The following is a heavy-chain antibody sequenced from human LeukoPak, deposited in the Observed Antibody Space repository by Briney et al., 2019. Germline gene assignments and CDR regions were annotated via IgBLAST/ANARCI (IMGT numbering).Heavy chain of an antibody. D-gene: IGHD1-26*01. CDR3: ARDLVGATTYGNY. CDR1: GGSISSSSYY. Sequence: SETLSLTCTVSGGSISSSSYYWGWIRQPPGKGLEWIGSIYYSGSTYYNPSLKSRVTISVDTPKNQFSLKLSSVTAADTAVYYCARDLVGATTYGNYWGQGTLVTVSS. J-gene: IGHJ4*02. V-gene: IGHV4-39*07. CDR2: IYYSGST.